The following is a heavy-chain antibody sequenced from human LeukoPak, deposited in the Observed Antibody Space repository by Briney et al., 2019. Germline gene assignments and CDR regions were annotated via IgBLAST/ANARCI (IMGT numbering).Heavy chain of an antibody. V-gene: IGHV3-7*01. CDR1: GFTFSDYW. CDR3: RGGHYSDYA. D-gene: IGHD4-11*01. CDR2: VKNDGSEK. Sequence: GGSLRLSCAASGFTFSDYWMNWVRQAPGKGLEWVANVKNDGSEKYYVDSVKGRFTISRDNAKNTFFLQMSSLRVEDTAVYYCRGGHYSDYAWGQGALVTVSS. J-gene: IGHJ5*02.